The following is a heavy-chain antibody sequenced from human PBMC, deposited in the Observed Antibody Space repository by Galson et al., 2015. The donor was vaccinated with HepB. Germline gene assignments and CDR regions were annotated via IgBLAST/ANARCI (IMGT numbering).Heavy chain of an antibody. J-gene: IGHJ4*02. D-gene: IGHD6-13*01. CDR2: ISWNGGSI. Sequence: SLRLSCAASGVTVDDYAMHWARQAPGKGLEWVSGISWNGGSIGYADSVKGRFTISRDNAKNSLYLQMNSLRAEDTALYYCAKERPGIAAAGLDYWGQGTLVTVSS. CDR3: AKERPGIAAAGLDY. V-gene: IGHV3-9*01. CDR1: GVTVDDYA.